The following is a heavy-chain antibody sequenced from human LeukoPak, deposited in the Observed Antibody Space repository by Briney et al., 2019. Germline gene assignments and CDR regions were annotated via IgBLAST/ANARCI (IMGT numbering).Heavy chain of an antibody. D-gene: IGHD3-3*01. CDR3: ARVVDDFWSGYYNYYYYYYYMDV. J-gene: IGHJ6*03. CDR1: GFTFSSYA. V-gene: IGHV3-23*01. CDR2: ISGSGSST. Sequence: GGSLRLSCAASGFTFSSYAMSWVRQAPGKGLEWVSAISGSGSSTYYADSVKGRFTISRDNSKNTLYLQMNSLRAEDTAVYYCARVVDDFWSGYYNYYYYYYYMDVWGKGTTVTVSS.